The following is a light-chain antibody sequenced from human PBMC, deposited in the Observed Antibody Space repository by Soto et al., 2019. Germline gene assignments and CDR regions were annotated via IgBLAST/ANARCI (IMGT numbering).Light chain of an antibody. CDR1: QAISNF. J-gene: IGKJ4*01. CDR3: QQLNSYPLT. CDR2: TAS. Sequence: DIQLTQSPSFLSASVGDRVTITCRASQAISNFLAWYQQKPGRAPNLLIYTASTLQSGDPSRFSGSRSGTEFTLTISSLQPEDFATYYCQQLNSYPLTFGGGTKVEIK. V-gene: IGKV1-9*01.